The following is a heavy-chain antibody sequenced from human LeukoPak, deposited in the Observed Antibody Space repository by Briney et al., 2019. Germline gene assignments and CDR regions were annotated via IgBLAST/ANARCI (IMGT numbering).Heavy chain of an antibody. D-gene: IGHD6-6*01. V-gene: IGHV1-8*03. CDR3: ARVIRADRRGSWFDP. CDR2: MNPNSGNT. Sequence: ASVKVSCKASGYPFTSYDINWVRQATGQGLEWMGWMNPNSGNTGYAQKFQGRVTFSRNTSITTAYMELSSLRSEDTAVYYCARVIRADRRGSWFDPWGQGTLVTVSS. CDR1: GYPFTSYD. J-gene: IGHJ5*02.